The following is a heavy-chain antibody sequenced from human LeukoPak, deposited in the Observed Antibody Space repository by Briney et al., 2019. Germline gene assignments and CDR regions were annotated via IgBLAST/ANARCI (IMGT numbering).Heavy chain of an antibody. D-gene: IGHD1-26*01. CDR1: GFTSSSYS. V-gene: IGHV3-48*02. J-gene: IGHJ5*02. CDR2: ISASSGAM. CDR3: ARDAGSYTMGNWFDP. Sequence: PGGSLRLSCAASGFTSSSYSMNWVRQAPGKGLEWVAYISASSGAMYYADSVKGRFTITRDDARNSLYLLMNSLRDEDSAVYYCARDAGSYTMGNWFDPWGQGTLVTVSS.